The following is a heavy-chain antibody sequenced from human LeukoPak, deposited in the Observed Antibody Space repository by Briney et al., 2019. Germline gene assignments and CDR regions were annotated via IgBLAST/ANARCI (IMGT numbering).Heavy chain of an antibody. CDR2: IYTSGIT. D-gene: IGHD4-23*01. V-gene: IGHV3-66*02. CDR1: GFVVSDNY. J-gene: IGHJ4*02. CDR3: VGYYVGKFDY. Sequence: PGGSLRLSCAASGFVVSDNYMSWFRQAPGQGLEWVSLIYTSGITKYTDSVKGRFTISRDNAKNTLYLQMNTLSAEDTAVYYCVGYYVGKFDYWGQGTLVTVSS.